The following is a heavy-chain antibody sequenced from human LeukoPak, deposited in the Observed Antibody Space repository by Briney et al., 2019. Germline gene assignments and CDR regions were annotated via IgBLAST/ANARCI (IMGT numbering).Heavy chain of an antibody. J-gene: IGHJ4*02. CDR3: ARSMVGYDGSGYPFDS. CDR1: GGSITSYF. D-gene: IGHD3-22*01. CDR2: IYNSGST. V-gene: IGHV4-59*01. Sequence: SETLSLTCTVSGGSITSYFWCWIRQPPDPGLDWIGYIYNSGSTNYNPSLKSRVAISVDTSKNQFSLKLNSVTAADTAVYYCARSMVGYDGSGYPFDSWGQGTLVTVSS.